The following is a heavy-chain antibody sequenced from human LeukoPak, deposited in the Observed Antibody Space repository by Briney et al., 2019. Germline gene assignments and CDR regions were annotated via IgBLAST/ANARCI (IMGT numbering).Heavy chain of an antibody. CDR3: TTDGGTPTSWYGLD. V-gene: IGHV3-15*01. J-gene: IGHJ4*02. D-gene: IGHD6-13*01. CDR2: IKSKTDGGTT. Sequence: PGGSLRLSCAATGFTFSNAWRSWVRQAPGKGLEWVGRIKSKTDGGTTDYAAPVKGRFTISRDDSKSTLYLQMNSLKTEDTAVYYCTTDGGTPTSWYGLDWGQGTLVTVSS. CDR1: GFTFSNAW.